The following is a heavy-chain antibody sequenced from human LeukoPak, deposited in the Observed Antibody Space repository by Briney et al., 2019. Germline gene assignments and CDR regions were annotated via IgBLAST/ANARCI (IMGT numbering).Heavy chain of an antibody. CDR1: GGSITNYY. CDR3: ARDPGPAGMEGFDI. CDR2: IYYSGST. V-gene: IGHV4-59*12. J-gene: IGHJ3*02. Sequence: SETLSLTCAVSGGSITNYYWSWIRQPPGKGLEWIGYIYYSGSTKYNPSLKSRVTIPLDTSKNQFALRLSSVTAADTAVYYCARDPGPAGMEGFDIWGQGTMVTVSS. D-gene: IGHD2-2*01.